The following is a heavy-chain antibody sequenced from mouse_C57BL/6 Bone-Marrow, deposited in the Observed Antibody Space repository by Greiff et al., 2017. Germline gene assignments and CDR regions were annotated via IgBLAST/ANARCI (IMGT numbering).Heavy chain of an antibody. CDR1: GYSITSGYY. D-gene: IGHD1-1*01. CDR2: ISYDGSN. Sequence: ESGPGLVKPSQSLSLTCSVTGYSITSGYYWNWIRQFPGNKLEWMGYISYDGSNNYNPSLKNRISITRDTSKNQFFLKLNSVTTEDTATYYCARDGPLYYYGSSYWYFDVWGTGTTVTVSS. V-gene: IGHV3-6*01. CDR3: ARDGPLYYYGSSYWYFDV. J-gene: IGHJ1*03.